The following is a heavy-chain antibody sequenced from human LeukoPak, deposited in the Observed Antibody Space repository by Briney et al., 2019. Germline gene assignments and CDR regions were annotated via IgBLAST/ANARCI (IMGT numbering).Heavy chain of an antibody. D-gene: IGHD3-10*01. Sequence: PSDTLSLTCTVSGGFISLYYWRWLRQPPGEALEGIGYFYDTRRPKYNPSLERPVTISVDMSRNQFSLDLTPVTAPDPGVYYCGRGRGSLNYWGQGTLATVSS. J-gene: IGHJ4*02. V-gene: IGHV4-59*07. CDR3: GRGRGSLNY. CDR1: GGFISLYY. CDR2: FYDTRRP.